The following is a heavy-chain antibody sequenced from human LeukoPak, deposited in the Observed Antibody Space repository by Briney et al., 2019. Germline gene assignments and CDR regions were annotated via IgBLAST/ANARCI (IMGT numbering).Heavy chain of an antibody. V-gene: IGHV4-30-4*01. CDR1: GGSISSGDYY. CDR3: ARDGNCSGGSCYSLGWFDP. D-gene: IGHD2-15*01. CDR2: IYYSGST. J-gene: IGHJ5*02. Sequence: SQTLSLTCTVSGGSISSGDYYRSWIRQPPGKGLEWIGYIYYSGSTYYNPSLKSRVTISVDTSKNQFSLKLGSVTAADTAVYYCARDGNCSGGSCYSLGWFDPWGQGTLVTVFS.